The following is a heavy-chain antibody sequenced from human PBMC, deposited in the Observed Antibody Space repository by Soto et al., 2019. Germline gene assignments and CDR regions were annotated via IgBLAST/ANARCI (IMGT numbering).Heavy chain of an antibody. CDR3: AKDYGDYLYYFDY. V-gene: IGHV3-30*18. J-gene: IGHJ4*02. CDR2: ISYDGSNK. Sequence: GGSLRLSCAASGFTFSSYGMHWVRQAPGKGLEWVAVISYDGSNKYYADSVKGRFTISRDNSKNTLYLQMNSLRAEDTAVYYCAKDYGDYLYYFDYWGQGTLVTVSS. CDR1: GFTFSSYG. D-gene: IGHD4-17*01.